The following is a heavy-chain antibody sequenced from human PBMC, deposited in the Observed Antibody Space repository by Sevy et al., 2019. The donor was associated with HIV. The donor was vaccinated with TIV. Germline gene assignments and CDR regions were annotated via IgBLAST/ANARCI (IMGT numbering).Heavy chain of an antibody. CDR3: ARGAATYYYGSGSFPFDY. D-gene: IGHD3-10*01. J-gene: IGHJ4*02. V-gene: IGHV3-21*01. Sequence: GGSLRLSCAASGFTFSSYSMNWVRQAPGKGLEWVSSISSSSSYIYYADSVKGRFTISRDNAKNSLYLQMNSLRAEDTAVYYCARGAATYYYGSGSFPFDYWGQGTLVIVSS. CDR2: ISSSSSYI. CDR1: GFTFSSYS.